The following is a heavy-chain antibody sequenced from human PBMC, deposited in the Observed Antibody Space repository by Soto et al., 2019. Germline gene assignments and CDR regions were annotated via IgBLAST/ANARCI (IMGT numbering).Heavy chain of an antibody. CDR2: IYYSGST. D-gene: IGHD4-17*01. V-gene: IGHV4-39*01. Sequence: QLQLQESGPGLVKPSETLSLTCTVSGGSISSSSYYWGWIRQPPGKGLEWIGSIYYSGSTYYNLSLKSRVTISVDTSKNQFSLKLSSVTAADTAVYYCARLLTVTTHFDYWGQGTLVTVSS. J-gene: IGHJ4*02. CDR1: GGSISSSSYY. CDR3: ARLLTVTTHFDY.